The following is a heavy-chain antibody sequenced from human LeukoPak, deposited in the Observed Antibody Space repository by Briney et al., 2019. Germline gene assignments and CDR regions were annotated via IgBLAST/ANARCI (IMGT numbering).Heavy chain of an antibody. CDR1: GYTFTSYD. Sequence: GASVKVSCKASGYTFTSYDIDWVRQATGQGLEWMGWMNPNSANTGYAQKFQGRVTITRNTSISTTYMELSSLRFEDTAVYYCARGRVRGSSSSFTDYWGQGTLVIVSS. CDR3: ARGRVRGSSSSFTDY. V-gene: IGHV1-8*03. CDR2: MNPNSANT. J-gene: IGHJ4*02. D-gene: IGHD6-6*01.